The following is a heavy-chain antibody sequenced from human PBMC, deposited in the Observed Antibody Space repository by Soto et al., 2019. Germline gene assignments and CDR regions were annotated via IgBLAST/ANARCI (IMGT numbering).Heavy chain of an antibody. J-gene: IGHJ4*02. CDR2: ISWNSGSI. D-gene: IGHD6-13*01. Sequence: EVQLVESGGGLVQPGRSLRLSCAASGFTFDDYAMHWVRQAPGKGLEWVSGISWNSGSIGYADSVKGRFTISRDNAKNFLYLQMNRLRAEETGLYYCAKARSTQGYSSRNFFFDYRGQGTLVTVSS. CDR1: GFTFDDYA. V-gene: IGHV3-9*01. CDR3: AKARSTQGYSSRNFFFDY.